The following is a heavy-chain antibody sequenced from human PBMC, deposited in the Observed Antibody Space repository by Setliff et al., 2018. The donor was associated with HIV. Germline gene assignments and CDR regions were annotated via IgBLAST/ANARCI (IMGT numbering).Heavy chain of an antibody. Sequence: GASVKVSCKISGYTLTAYGLNWARQAPGQGPEWMGWFTSYNNQAEYAPKFQGRVTMTIDTSTSTAYMELRNLKYDDTAVYYCARGGDPPYYFLGMDVWGQGTTVTVSS. CDR3: ARGGDPPYYFLGMDV. V-gene: IGHV1-18*01. CDR2: FTSYNNQA. J-gene: IGHJ6*02. D-gene: IGHD3-10*01. CDR1: GYTLTAYG.